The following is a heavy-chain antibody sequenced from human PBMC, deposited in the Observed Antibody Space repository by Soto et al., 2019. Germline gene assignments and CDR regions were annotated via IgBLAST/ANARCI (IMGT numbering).Heavy chain of an antibody. CDR1: GFTFSSYS. CDR3: ASLERVSRSWSHMDV. Sequence: PGGSLRLSCAASGFTFSSYSMNWVRQAPGKGLEWVSSISSSSSYIYYADSVKGRFTISRDNAKNSLYLQMNSLRAEDTAVYYCASLERVSRSWSHMDVWGQGTTVTVSS. V-gene: IGHV3-21*01. D-gene: IGHD6-13*01. CDR2: ISSSSSYI. J-gene: IGHJ6*02.